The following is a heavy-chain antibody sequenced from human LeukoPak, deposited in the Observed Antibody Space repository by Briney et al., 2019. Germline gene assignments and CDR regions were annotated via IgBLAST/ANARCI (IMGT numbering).Heavy chain of an antibody. CDR2: ISYDGSNK. D-gene: IGHD3-22*01. CDR1: GFTFSSYG. CDR3: AKCYYEADAFDI. Sequence: PGGSLRLSCAASGFTFSSYGMHWVRQAPGKGLEWVAVISYDGSNKYYADSVKGRFTISRDNSKNTLYLQMNSLRAEDTAVYYCAKCYYEADAFDIWGQGTMVTVSS. V-gene: IGHV3-30*18. J-gene: IGHJ3*02.